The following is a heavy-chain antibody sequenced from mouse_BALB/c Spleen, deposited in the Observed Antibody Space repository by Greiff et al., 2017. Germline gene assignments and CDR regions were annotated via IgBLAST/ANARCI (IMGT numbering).Heavy chain of an antibody. CDR2: INPSNGRT. D-gene: IGHD1-1*01. CDR3: FYYYGSSYDGYAMDY. CDR1: GYTFTSYW. Sequence: VQLQQPGAELVKPGASVKLSCKASGYTFTSYWMHWVKQRPGQGLEWIGEINPSNGRTNYNEKFKSKATLTVDKSSSTAYMQLSSLTSEDSAVYYCFYYYGSSYDGYAMDYWGQGASVTVSS. J-gene: IGHJ4*01. V-gene: IGHV1S81*02.